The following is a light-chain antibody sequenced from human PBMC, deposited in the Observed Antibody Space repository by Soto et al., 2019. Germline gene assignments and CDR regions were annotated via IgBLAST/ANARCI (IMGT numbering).Light chain of an antibody. V-gene: IGKV3-20*01. CDR3: QHYGSSPT. CDR1: QSVSSSY. CDR2: GAL. Sequence: EIVLTQSPGTLSLSPGERATLSCRASQSVSSSYLAWYQQEPGQAPRLLMYGALSRATGIPDRFSGSGSGTDFTLTISRLEPEDFAVYYCQHYGSSPTFGQGTKVEIK. J-gene: IGKJ1*01.